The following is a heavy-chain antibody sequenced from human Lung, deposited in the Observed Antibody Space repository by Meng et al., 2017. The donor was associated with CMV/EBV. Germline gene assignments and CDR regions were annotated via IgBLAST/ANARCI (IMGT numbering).Heavy chain of an antibody. CDR2: IKKDGSEE. V-gene: IGHV3-7*01. CDR3: ARVGSSSGSYYY. D-gene: IGHD3-10*01. Sequence: GGSXRLXCAASGFTFSNNWMSWVRQAPGKGLEGVASIKKDGSEEYYVDSVKGRFTISRDNAKNSLYLQMNILRAEDTAVYYCARVGSSSGSYYYWGQGTLVTVSS. CDR1: GFTFSNNW. J-gene: IGHJ4*02.